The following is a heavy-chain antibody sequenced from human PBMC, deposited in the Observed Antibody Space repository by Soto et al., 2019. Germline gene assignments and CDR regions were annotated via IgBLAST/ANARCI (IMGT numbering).Heavy chain of an antibody. CDR1: GYTFTSYC. CDR3: ARCNYYYYYMDV. D-gene: IGHD2-8*01. V-gene: IGHV1-18*01. Sequence: ASVNVSCKASGYTFTSYCISWVRQAPGQGLEWMGWISAYNGNTNYAQKLQGRVTMTTDTSTSTAYMELRSLRSDDTAVYYCARCNYYYYYMDVWGKGTTVTVSS. J-gene: IGHJ6*03. CDR2: ISAYNGNT.